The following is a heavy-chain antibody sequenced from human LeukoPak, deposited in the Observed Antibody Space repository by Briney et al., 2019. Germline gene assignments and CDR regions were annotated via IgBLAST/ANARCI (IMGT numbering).Heavy chain of an antibody. V-gene: IGHV4-59*01. CDR1: GASISSYY. CDR3: ARGWGYCSGGDCYLTYFDS. Sequence: SETLSLTCTVSGASISSYYWTWIRQSPGKGPEYIGNVFYTGRTNYNPSLKSRVTVSLDTSKNQFSLRLNSVTAADTAVYYCARGWGYCSGGDCYLTYFDSWGQGSLVIVSS. D-gene: IGHD2-15*01. CDR2: VFYTGRT. J-gene: IGHJ4*02.